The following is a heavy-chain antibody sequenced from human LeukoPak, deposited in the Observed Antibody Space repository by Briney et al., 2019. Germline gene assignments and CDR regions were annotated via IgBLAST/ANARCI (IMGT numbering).Heavy chain of an antibody. V-gene: IGHV1-8*01. D-gene: IGHD3-9*01. CDR1: GYTFTSYG. Sequence: ASVKVSCKASGYTFTSYGINWVRQATGQGLEWMGWMNPNSGNTGYAQKFQGRVTMTRNTSISTAYMELGSLRSEDTAVYYCARTDYDILTGYFYYYYYGMDVWGQGTTVTVSS. J-gene: IGHJ6*02. CDR2: MNPNSGNT. CDR3: ARTDYDILTGYFYYYYYGMDV.